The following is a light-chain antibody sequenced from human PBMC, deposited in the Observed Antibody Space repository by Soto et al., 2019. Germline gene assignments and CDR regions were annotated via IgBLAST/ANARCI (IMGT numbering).Light chain of an antibody. CDR2: SAS. V-gene: IGKV1-17*02. CDR3: LQHNTYPRT. Sequence: DIQMTQSPSSLSASVGDRVTITCRASQGIRDELGWFQQKPGKAPKRLIYSASRWQSGVSSRFSGSEYGTEFTLTISNLQPEDFATYYCLQHNTYPRTFGQGTKLDI. J-gene: IGKJ2*01. CDR1: QGIRDE.